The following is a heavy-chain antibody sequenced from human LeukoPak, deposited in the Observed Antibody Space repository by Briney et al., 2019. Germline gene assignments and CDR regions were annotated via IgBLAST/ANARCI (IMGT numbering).Heavy chain of an antibody. J-gene: IGHJ2*01. CDR3: ARGILAKGYFDL. CDR1: GGSISSYY. D-gene: IGHD3-3*01. V-gene: IGHV4-4*07. CDR2: IYSSGST. Sequence: SETLSLTCTVSGGSISSYYWSWIRQPDGKGLEWIGRIYSSGSTNYNPSLKSRVTMSVDTSKNQFSLKLSSVTAADTAVYYCARGILAKGYFDLWGRDTLVTVSS.